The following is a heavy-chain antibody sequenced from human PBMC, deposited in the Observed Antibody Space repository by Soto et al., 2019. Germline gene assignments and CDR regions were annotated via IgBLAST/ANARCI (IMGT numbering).Heavy chain of an antibody. Sequence: GGCLRLYCGAPGFTFRSFARSCVHQAPGTGLEWVSAISGSGGSTYCADSVKGRFTIARDNPKNTLYLQMNSLRAEDTAVYYCAKPDHILGTTAAWPYYYGTDVWGQGTTATVSS. J-gene: IGHJ6*02. D-gene: IGHD1-26*01. CDR2: ISGSGGST. V-gene: IGHV3-23*01. CDR3: AKPDHILGTTAAWPYYYGTDV. CDR1: GFTFRSFA.